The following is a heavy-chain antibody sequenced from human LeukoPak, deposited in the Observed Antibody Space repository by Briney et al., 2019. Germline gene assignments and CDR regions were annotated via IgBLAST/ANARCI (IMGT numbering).Heavy chain of an antibody. CDR2: ISYSGST. D-gene: IGHD5-18*01. Sequence: SETLSLTCTVSGVSISSYYWSWIRQPPGKGLEWIGYISYSGSTNYNPSLKSRVTMSLHTSKNQFSLKLNSVTAADTAVYYCAREGYSYISEGFDYWGQGTLVTVSS. V-gene: IGHV4-59*01. CDR3: AREGYSYISEGFDY. J-gene: IGHJ4*02. CDR1: GVSISSYY.